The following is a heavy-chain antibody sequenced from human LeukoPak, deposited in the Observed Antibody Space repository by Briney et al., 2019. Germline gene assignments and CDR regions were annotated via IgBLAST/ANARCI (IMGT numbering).Heavy chain of an antibody. CDR3: ERDASSGWPYYFHY. Sequence: PSETLSLTCTVSGGSFSSYYWNWIRQPAGKGLEWIGPIYISGSTKYNPSLKSRVTISVDKSKNPLSLKLSSVTAADTALYYCERDASSGWPYYFHYWGQGTLVSVSS. J-gene: IGHJ4*02. CDR1: GGSFSSYY. V-gene: IGHV4-4*07. D-gene: IGHD6-19*01. CDR2: IYISGST.